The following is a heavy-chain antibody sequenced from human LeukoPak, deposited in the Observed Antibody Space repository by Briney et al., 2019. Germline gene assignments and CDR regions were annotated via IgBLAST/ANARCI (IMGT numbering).Heavy chain of an antibody. J-gene: IGHJ4*02. V-gene: IGHV4-59*01. CDR2: IYHSWIT. CDR3: ARDNYSRLDY. D-gene: IGHD4-11*01. Sequence: SETLSLTCTGSGVSINSFYWSLIRQPPGKGLEWIGYIYHSWITNYNPSLKSRVTISVDTSKNQFSLKLSSVTAADTAVYYCARDNYSRLDYWGQGTLVTVSS. CDR1: GVSINSFY.